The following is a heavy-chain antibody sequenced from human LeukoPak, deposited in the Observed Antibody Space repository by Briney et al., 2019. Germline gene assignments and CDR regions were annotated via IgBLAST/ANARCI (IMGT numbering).Heavy chain of an antibody. Sequence: PSETLSLTCTVSGVSISSYCWNWIRQPAGKGLEWIGRIYTGGSTNYNPSLKIRVTMSVDTSKNQFSLKLSSVTAADTAVYYCARDGRIAAAGPYYYYGMDVWGQGTTVTVSS. J-gene: IGHJ6*02. V-gene: IGHV4-4*07. CDR2: IYTGGST. CDR3: ARDGRIAAAGPYYYYGMDV. CDR1: GVSISSYC. D-gene: IGHD6-13*01.